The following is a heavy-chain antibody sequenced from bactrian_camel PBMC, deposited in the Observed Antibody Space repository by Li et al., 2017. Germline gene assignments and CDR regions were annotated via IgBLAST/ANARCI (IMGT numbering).Heavy chain of an antibody. CDR1: GNTYSYNC. V-gene: IGHV3S54*01. D-gene: IGHD6*01. J-gene: IGHJ4*01. CDR2: IYTGGGTT. Sequence: QVQLVESGGGSVHSGGSLRLACQASGNTYSYNCMGWVRQRPDSEREGIAAIYTGGGTTYYADSVKGRFSISRDNAKSTMYLQINDLKPEDTAMYYCAASGFILGGYCSRSFKFWGQGTQVTVS. CDR3: AASGFILGGYCSRSFKF.